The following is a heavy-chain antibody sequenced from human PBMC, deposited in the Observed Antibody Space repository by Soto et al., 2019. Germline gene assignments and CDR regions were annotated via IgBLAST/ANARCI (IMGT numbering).Heavy chain of an antibody. V-gene: IGHV4-61*01. CDR2: IYYSRST. Sequence: SETLSLTCTVSGGSVSSGSYYWSWIRPPPGKGLEWIGYIYYSRSTNYNPSLKSRVTISVDTSKNQFSLKLSSVTAADTAVYYCARCDDDSSGYYPSFDYWGQGTLVTVSS. D-gene: IGHD3-22*01. J-gene: IGHJ4*02. CDR1: GGSVSSGSYY. CDR3: ARCDDDSSGYYPSFDY.